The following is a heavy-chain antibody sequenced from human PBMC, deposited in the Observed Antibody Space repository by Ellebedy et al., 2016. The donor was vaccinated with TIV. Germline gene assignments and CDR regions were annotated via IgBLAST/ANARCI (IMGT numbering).Heavy chain of an antibody. CDR2: FNASNGDT. CDR3: ARERGTGFFDS. V-gene: IGHV1-3*01. D-gene: IGHD1-14*01. Sequence: AASVKVSCKTSGFTFRSYAMHWVRQAPGQRPEWMGRFNASNGDTKYSQKFQGRVTISSDTSASTAYMELSSLRSEDTAVYHCARERGTGFFDSWGQGTLVTVSS. CDR1: GFTFRSYA. J-gene: IGHJ4*02.